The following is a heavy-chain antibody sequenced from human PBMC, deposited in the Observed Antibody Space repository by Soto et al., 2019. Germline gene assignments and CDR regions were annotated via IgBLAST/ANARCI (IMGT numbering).Heavy chain of an antibody. CDR1: GFTFSSYS. Sequence: GGSLRLSCAASGFTFSSYSMNWVRQAPGKGLEWVSSISSSSSYIYYADSVKGRFTTSRDNAKNSLYLQMNSLRAEDTAVYYCASGGSAAAGTPSDYWGQGTLVTVSS. V-gene: IGHV3-21*01. CDR3: ASGGSAAAGTPSDY. D-gene: IGHD6-13*01. J-gene: IGHJ4*02. CDR2: ISSSSSYI.